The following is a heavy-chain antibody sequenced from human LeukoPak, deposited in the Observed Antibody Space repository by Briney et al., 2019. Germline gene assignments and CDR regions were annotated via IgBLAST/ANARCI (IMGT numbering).Heavy chain of an antibody. CDR2: ISGSGGST. V-gene: IGHV3-23*01. CDR1: GFTFSSYA. CDR3: ANGDIVAPYGMDV. J-gene: IGHJ6*04. D-gene: IGHD5-12*01. Sequence: PGGSLRLSCAASGFTFSSYAMSWVRQAPGKGLEWVSAISGSGGSTYYADSVKGRFTISRDNSKNTLYLQMNSLRAEDTAVYYWANGDIVAPYGMDVWGKGTTVTGSS.